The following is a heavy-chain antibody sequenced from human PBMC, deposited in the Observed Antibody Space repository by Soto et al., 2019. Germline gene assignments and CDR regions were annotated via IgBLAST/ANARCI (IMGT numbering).Heavy chain of an antibody. V-gene: IGHV4-59*01. CDR2: IYYSGST. CDR3: ARDLTYYDSSATAGAFDI. CDR1: GGSISSYY. Sequence: SETLSLTCTVSGGSISSYYWSWIRQPPGKGLEWIGYIYYSGSTNYNPSLKSRVTISVDTSKNQFSLKLSSVTAADTAAYYCARDLTYYDSSATAGAFDIWGQGTMVTV. D-gene: IGHD3-22*01. J-gene: IGHJ3*02.